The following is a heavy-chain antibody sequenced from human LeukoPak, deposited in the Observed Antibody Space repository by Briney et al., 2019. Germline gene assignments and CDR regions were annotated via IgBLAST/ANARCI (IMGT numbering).Heavy chain of an antibody. CDR1: GFTFNNYA. J-gene: IGHJ5*01. CDR2: ISASGGTT. D-gene: IGHD2-2*01. V-gene: IGHV3-23*01. Sequence: GGSLRLSCAASGFTFNNYAMNWVRQPPGKGLEWVSAISASGGTTYYSDSVKGRFTISRENSENTFFLQMNSLRAEDTAVYYXXXEPXXXCSSTSCPNLFDSWGQGTLVTVSS. CDR3: XXEPXXXCSSTSCPNLFDS.